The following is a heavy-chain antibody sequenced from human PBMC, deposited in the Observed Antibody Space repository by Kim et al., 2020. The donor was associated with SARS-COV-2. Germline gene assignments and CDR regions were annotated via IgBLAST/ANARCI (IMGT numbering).Heavy chain of an antibody. CDR3: ARGKRNYYYHGMDV. CDR1: NGSINTYY. CDR2: ISYTGTT. Sequence: SETLSLTCSVSNGSINTYYWNWIRQSPGKGLEWIGYISYTGTTKYNSPLQSRVTMSVDTSKNQFSLKLNSVTAADTAVYYCARGKRNYYYHGMDVWGQGSTVTVSS. J-gene: IGHJ6*02. V-gene: IGHV4-59*01. D-gene: IGHD1-7*01.